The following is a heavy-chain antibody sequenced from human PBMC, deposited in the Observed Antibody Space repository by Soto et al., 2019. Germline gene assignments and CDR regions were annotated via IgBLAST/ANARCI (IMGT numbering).Heavy chain of an antibody. V-gene: IGHV4-61*08. Sequence: SETLSLTCTVSGGSVSSGDYFWSWLRQSPGKRLEWIAYIYYSGSTNYNPSLKSRATISVDTSKSQVSLTLASMTAADAALYYCARSPDYYYYGFDVWGQGTAVTVSS. CDR1: GGSVSSGDYF. CDR2: IYYSGST. CDR3: ARSPDYYYYGFDV. D-gene: IGHD5-12*01. J-gene: IGHJ6*02.